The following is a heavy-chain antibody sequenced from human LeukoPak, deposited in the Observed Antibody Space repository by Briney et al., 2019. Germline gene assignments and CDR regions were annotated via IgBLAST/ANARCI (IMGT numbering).Heavy chain of an antibody. CDR1: GFTFSSYW. V-gene: IGHV3-7*01. CDR2: IKQDGSDK. CDR3: VRDIIADAFDI. J-gene: IGHJ3*02. Sequence: PGGSLRLSCAASGFTFSSYWMSWVRQAPGKGLEWVANIKQDGSDKYYVDSVKGRFTISRDNAKNSLYLQMNSLRVEDTAVYYCVRDIIADAFDIWGQGTMVTVSS. D-gene: IGHD2/OR15-2a*01.